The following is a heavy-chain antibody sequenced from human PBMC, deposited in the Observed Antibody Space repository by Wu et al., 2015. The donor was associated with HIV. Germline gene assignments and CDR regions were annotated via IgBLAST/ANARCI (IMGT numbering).Heavy chain of an antibody. J-gene: IGHJ5*02. V-gene: IGHV1-2*02. CDR3: ARDGRRATVTTNWFDP. Sequence: QVQLVQSGAEVKKPGASVKVSCKASGYTFTGYYMHWVRQAPGQGLEWMGWINPNSGGTNXAQKFQGRVTMTRDTSISTAYMELSRLRSDDTAVYYCARDGRRATVTTNWFDPGAREPWSPSPQ. D-gene: IGHD4-17*01. CDR1: GYTFTGYY. CDR2: INPNSGGT.